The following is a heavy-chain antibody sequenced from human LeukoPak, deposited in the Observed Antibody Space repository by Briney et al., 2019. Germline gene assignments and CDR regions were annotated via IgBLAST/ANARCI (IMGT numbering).Heavy chain of an antibody. J-gene: IGHJ1*01. CDR1: VGTFISYA. V-gene: IGHV1-69*06. CDR3: ATYYYDSSEEYFQH. Sequence: SVTVSCKASVGTFISYAISWVRQAPGQGLEWMGRIIPIFGTANYAQKFQGRVTITADKSTSTAYMELSSLRSEDTAVYYCATYYYDSSEEYFQHWGQGTLVTVSS. CDR2: IIPIFGTA. D-gene: IGHD3-22*01.